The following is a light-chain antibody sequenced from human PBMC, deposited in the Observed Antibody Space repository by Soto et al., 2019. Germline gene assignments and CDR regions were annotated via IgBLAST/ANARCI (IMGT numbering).Light chain of an antibody. V-gene: IGKV3-20*01. J-gene: IGKJ1*01. Sequence: EIVLTQSPGTLSLSPGERATLSCRASQSVSSSYLAWYQQKPGQAPRLLIYGASSRATGIPDRFSGSGSGTDFTLTTSRLEPEDVAVYSCQQYGSSLTWTFGQGTKVEIK. CDR3: QQYGSSLTWT. CDR1: QSVSSSY. CDR2: GAS.